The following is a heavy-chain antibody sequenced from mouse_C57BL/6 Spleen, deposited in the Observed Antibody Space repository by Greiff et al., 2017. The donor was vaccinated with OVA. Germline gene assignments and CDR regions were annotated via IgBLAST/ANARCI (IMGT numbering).Heavy chain of an antibody. V-gene: IGHV5-17*01. CDR3: ARPDGSSYFDY. CDR2: ISSGSSTI. D-gene: IGHD1-1*01. Sequence: EVQLVESGGGLVKPGGSLKLSCAASGFTFSDYGMHWVRQAPEKGLEWVAYISSGSSTIYYADTVKGRFTIARDNAKNTLFLQRTSLRSEDTAMYYCARPDGSSYFDYWGQGTTLTVSS. J-gene: IGHJ2*01. CDR1: GFTFSDYG.